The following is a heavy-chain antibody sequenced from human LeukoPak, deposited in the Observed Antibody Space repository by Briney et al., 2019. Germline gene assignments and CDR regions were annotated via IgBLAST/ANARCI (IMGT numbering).Heavy chain of an antibody. J-gene: IGHJ5*02. V-gene: IGHV4-39*01. D-gene: IGHD7-27*01. CDR3: ASLLNGGVSHWFDP. CDR1: GGSITSSTSY. CDR2: IYYSGST. Sequence: SETLSLTCTVSGGSITSSTSYWGWIRQPPGKGLEWIGTIYYSGSTYYNPSLKSRATMSVDTSKNQFSLKLSSVTAADTAVYYCASLLNGGVSHWFDPWGQGTLVTVSS.